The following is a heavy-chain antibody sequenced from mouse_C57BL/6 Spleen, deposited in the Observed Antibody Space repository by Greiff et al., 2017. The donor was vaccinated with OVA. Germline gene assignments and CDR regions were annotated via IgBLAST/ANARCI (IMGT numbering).Heavy chain of an antibody. CDR1: GYTFTSYW. D-gene: IGHD2-1*01. CDR2: IDPSDSYT. J-gene: IGHJ2*01. CDR3: AFFYGYFDY. V-gene: IGHV1-50*01. Sequence: QVQLQQPGAELVKPGASVKLSCKASGYTFTSYWMQWVNQRPGQGLEWIGEIDPSDSYTNYNQKFKGKATLTVDTSSSTAYMQLSSLTSEDSAVYYCAFFYGYFDYWGQGTTLTVSS.